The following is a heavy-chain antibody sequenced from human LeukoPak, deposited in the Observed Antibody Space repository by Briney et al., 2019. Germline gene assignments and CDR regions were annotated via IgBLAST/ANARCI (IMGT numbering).Heavy chain of an antibody. V-gene: IGHV3-48*01. Sequence: GGSLRLSCVASGFNFIDYSMNWVRQAPGKGLEWISYIGISSGNTKYADSVKGRFTISRDKARNSLYLQMNSLRVEDTAVYYCARDHRIALDNWGHGTLVTVSS. CDR2: IGISSGNT. CDR3: ARDHRIALDN. CDR1: GFNFIDYS. J-gene: IGHJ4*01.